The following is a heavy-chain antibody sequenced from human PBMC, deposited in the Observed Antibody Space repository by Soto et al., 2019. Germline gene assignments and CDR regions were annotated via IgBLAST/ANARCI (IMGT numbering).Heavy chain of an antibody. CDR3: AHTLVACLGYYFDY. CDR2: LYWEDDK. J-gene: IGHJ4*02. Sequence: QITLKESGPTLVKPTQTLTLTCTFSGFSLSTTRVGVGWIRQPPGKALEWLALLYWEDDKGYSPFLKSRLTSTKDNSKTQVVLTMTNMDPMDTATYFCAHTLVACLGYYFDYWGQGTLVTVSS. CDR1: GFSLSTTRVG. V-gene: IGHV2-5*02. D-gene: IGHD5-12*01.